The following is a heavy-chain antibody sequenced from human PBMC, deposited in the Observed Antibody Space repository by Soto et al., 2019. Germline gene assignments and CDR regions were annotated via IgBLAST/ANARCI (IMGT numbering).Heavy chain of an antibody. Sequence: QVQLVESGGGVVQPGRSLRLSCAASGFTFSSYGMHWVRQAPGKGLEWVAVIWYDGSNKYYADSVKGRFTISRDNSKNTLYLKMNSLRAEDTAVYYCARGAGSGSYWDWFDPWGQGTLVTVSS. V-gene: IGHV3-33*01. CDR1: GFTFSSYG. J-gene: IGHJ5*02. D-gene: IGHD3-10*01. CDR3: ARGAGSGSYWDWFDP. CDR2: IWYDGSNK.